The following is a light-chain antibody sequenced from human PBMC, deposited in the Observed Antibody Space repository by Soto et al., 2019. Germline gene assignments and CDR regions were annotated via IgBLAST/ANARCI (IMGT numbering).Light chain of an antibody. CDR3: QLSVNWPPLYT. CDR2: DAS. CDR1: QSVSSY. J-gene: IGKJ2*01. V-gene: IGKV3-11*01. Sequence: EIVLTQSPATLSLSPGERATLSCRASQSVSSYLAWYQHKPGQAPRLLIYDASNSATGIPARFSGSGSGTYFTLTISSLEPEDFAVYYCQLSVNWPPLYTFGQGTKLEIK.